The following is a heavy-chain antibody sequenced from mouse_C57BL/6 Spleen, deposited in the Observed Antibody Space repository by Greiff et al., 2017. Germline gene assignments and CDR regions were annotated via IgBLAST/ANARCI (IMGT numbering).Heavy chain of an antibody. CDR2: ISGGGGNT. D-gene: IGHD2-1*01. CDR3: ARRGNYRAMDY. CDR1: GFTFSSYT. J-gene: IGHJ4*01. Sequence: DVMLVESGGGLVKPGGSLKLSCAASGFTFSSYTMSWVRQTPEKRLEWVATISGGGGNTYYPDSVKGRFTISRDNAKNTLYLQMSSLRSEDTALYYCARRGNYRAMDYWGQGTSVTVSS. V-gene: IGHV5-9*01.